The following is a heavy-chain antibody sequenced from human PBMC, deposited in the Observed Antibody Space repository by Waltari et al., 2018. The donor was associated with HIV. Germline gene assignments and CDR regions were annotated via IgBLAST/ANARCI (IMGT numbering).Heavy chain of an antibody. D-gene: IGHD3-9*01. Sequence: QVQLVQSGAEVKTPGASVKDSCKASGYTFTSSDINWVRQATGRGLEWMGWMNPNSGNTGYAQKFQGRVTMTRNASITTAYMELSSLRSEDTAVYFCARGIPAGRYETLTGQDYWGQGTLVTVSS. CDR2: MNPNSGNT. V-gene: IGHV1-8*01. CDR1: GYTFTSSD. J-gene: IGHJ4*02. CDR3: ARGIPAGRYETLTGQDY.